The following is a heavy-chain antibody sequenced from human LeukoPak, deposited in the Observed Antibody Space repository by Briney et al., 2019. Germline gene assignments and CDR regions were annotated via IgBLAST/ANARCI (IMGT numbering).Heavy chain of an antibody. CDR2: IRSKANSYAT. D-gene: IGHD4-17*01. V-gene: IGHV3-73*01. Sequence: GGSLRLSCAASGFTFSGSAMHWVRLASGKGLEWVGRIRSKANSYATAYAASVKGRFTISRDDSKNTAYLQMNSLKTEDTAVYYCTRQPPYGDYPYYYYGMDVWGKGTTVTVSS. CDR3: TRQPPYGDYPYYYYGMDV. CDR1: GFTFSGSA. J-gene: IGHJ6*04.